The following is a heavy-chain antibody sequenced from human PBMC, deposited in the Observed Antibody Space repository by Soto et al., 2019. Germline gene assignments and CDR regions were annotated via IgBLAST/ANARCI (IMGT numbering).Heavy chain of an antibody. Sequence: GGSLRLSCAASGFTFSDHYMSWIRQTPEEGLEWVSYISTRGSDIYYADSVKGRFTISRDDAKNSLHLQMNSLRAEEPAVYYCARGHYGMDVWGQGTTVTVSS. J-gene: IGHJ6*02. V-gene: IGHV3-11*01. CDR3: ARGHYGMDV. CDR1: GFTFSDHY. CDR2: ISTRGSDI.